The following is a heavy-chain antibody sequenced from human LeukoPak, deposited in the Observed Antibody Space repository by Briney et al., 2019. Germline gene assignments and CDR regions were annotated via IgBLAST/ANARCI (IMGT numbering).Heavy chain of an antibody. CDR1: GYTFTNYG. CDR3: ARGSYSGSYPDAFDI. D-gene: IGHD1-26*01. CDR2: ISAYNGNT. V-gene: IGHV1-18*01. Sequence: GASVKVSCKASGYTFTNYGISWVRQAPGQGLEWMGWISAYNGNTNYAQKLQGRVTMTTDTSTSTAYMELRSLRSDDTAVYYCARGSYSGSYPDAFDIWGQGTMVTVSP. J-gene: IGHJ3*02.